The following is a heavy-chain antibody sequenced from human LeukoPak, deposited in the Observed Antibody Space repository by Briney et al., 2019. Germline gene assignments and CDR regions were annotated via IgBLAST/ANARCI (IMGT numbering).Heavy chain of an antibody. V-gene: IGHV3-74*01. CDR2: INSDGSST. J-gene: IGHJ5*02. Sequence: PGGSLRLSCAASGFTFSSYWMHWVRQAPGKGLVWVSRINSDGSSTSYADSVKGRFTISRDNAKNTLYLQMNSLRAEDTAVYYCARERVRFLGFDPWGQGTLVTVSS. CDR1: GFTFSSYW. CDR3: ARERVRFLGFDP. D-gene: IGHD3-3*01.